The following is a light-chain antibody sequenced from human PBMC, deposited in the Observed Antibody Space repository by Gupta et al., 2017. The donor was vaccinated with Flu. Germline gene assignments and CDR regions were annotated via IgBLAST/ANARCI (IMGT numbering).Light chain of an antibody. CDR3: LTADTTGADSVV. CDR2: KDS. V-gene: IGLV3-16*01. CDR1: ALLKKY. Sequence: SYELTQPPSVSLSLGQTARITCSGEALLKKYAYWYQQKTGQSPVLLIYKDSARPSGSPERFSGSSSATYGTVTISWVQAEEEAAYYCLTADTTGADSVVFGGGTKLTVL. J-gene: IGLJ3*02.